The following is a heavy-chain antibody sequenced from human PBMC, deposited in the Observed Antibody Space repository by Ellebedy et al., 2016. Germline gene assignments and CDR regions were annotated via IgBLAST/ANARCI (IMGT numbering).Heavy chain of an antibody. J-gene: IGHJ6*03. CDR2: ISSSSSYI. V-gene: IGHV3-21*01. Sequence: GGSLRLSCAASGFTFSSYSMNWVRQAPGKGLEWVSSISSSSSYIYYADSVKGRFTISRDNAKNSLYLQMNSLRAEDTAVYYCARDQVAVAGSGYYYYYYMDVWGKGTTVTVSS. D-gene: IGHD6-19*01. CDR1: GFTFSSYS. CDR3: ARDQVAVAGSGYYYYYYMDV.